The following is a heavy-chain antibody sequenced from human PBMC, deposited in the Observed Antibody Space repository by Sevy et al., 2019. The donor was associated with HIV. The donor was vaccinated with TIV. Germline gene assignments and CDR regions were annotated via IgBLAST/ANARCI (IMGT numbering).Heavy chain of an antibody. CDR1: GGSISSGDYY. D-gene: IGHD1-7*01. Sequence: SETLSLTCTVSGGSISSGDYYWSWIRQPPGKGLEWIGYIYYSGSTYYNPSLKSRVTISVDTSKNQFSLKLSSVTAADTAGYYCARALSWNYYFDYWGQGTLVTVSS. CDR2: IYYSGST. J-gene: IGHJ4*02. CDR3: ARALSWNYYFDY. V-gene: IGHV4-30-4*01.